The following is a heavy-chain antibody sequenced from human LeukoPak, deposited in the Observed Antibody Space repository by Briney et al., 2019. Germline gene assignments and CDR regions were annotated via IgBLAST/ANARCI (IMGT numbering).Heavy chain of an antibody. CDR1: GFTFSSYS. Sequence: GSLRLSCAASGFTFSSYSMNWVRQAPGKGLEWVSYISSSSSTIDYADSVKGRFTISRDNAKNSLYLQMNSLRAEDTAVYYCARGTRVTFGGIIVTYWGQGTLVTVSS. V-gene: IGHV3-48*01. CDR3: ARGTRVTFGGIIVTY. J-gene: IGHJ4*02. D-gene: IGHD3-16*02. CDR2: ISSSSSTI.